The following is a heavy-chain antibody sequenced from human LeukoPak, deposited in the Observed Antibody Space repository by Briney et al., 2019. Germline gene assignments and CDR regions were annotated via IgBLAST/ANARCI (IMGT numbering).Heavy chain of an antibody. V-gene: IGHV3-30*04. Sequence: GGSLRLSCAASGFTFSSYAMHWVRQAPGKGLEWVAVISYDGSNKYYADSVKGRFTISRDNSKNTLYLQMNSLRAEDTAVYYCAREDGYIDYWGQGTLVTVSS. J-gene: IGHJ4*02. CDR1: GFTFSSYA. D-gene: IGHD5-24*01. CDR2: ISYDGSNK. CDR3: AREDGYIDY.